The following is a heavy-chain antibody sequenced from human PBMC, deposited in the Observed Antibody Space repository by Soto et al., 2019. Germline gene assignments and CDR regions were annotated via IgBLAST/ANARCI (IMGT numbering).Heavy chain of an antibody. CDR2: IIPILGIA. CDR3: ARGMTTVVTPGLEY. Sequence: QVQLVQSGAEVKKPGSSVKVSCKASGGTFSSYTISWVRQAPGQGLEWMGRIIPILGIANYAQKFQGRVTMPPDKSTRAAYMELSSRRAEDTAVYYCARGMTTVVTPGLEYWGQGTLVSVSS. D-gene: IGHD4-17*01. V-gene: IGHV1-69*02. CDR1: GGTFSSYT. J-gene: IGHJ4*02.